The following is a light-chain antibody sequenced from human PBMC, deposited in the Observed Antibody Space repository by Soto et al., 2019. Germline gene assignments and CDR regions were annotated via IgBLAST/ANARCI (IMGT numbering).Light chain of an antibody. CDR2: DVS. Sequence: QSALTQPASVSGSPGQSITISCTGTSSDVGGYNYVSWYQQHPGKAPKLMIYDVSNRPSGVSNRFSGSKSGNTASLTISGLQAEDEADNYRGSYTSSNSLLFGGGTKLTVL. J-gene: IGLJ2*01. CDR1: SSDVGGYNY. V-gene: IGLV2-14*01. CDR3: GSYTSSNSLL.